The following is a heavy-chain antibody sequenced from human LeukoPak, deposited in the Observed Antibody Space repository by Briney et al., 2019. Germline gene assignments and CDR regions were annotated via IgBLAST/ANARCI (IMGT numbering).Heavy chain of an antibody. CDR3: ARDQYYYDSSGSFDY. D-gene: IGHD3-22*01. V-gene: IGHV4-39*07. J-gene: IGHJ4*02. Sequence: LETLSLTCTVSGGSISSSSYYWGWIRQPPGKGLEWIGSIYYSGSTYYNPSLKSRVTISVDTSKNQFSLKLSSVTAADTAVYYCARDQYYYDSSGSFDYWGQGTLVTVSS. CDR1: GGSISSSSYY. CDR2: IYYSGST.